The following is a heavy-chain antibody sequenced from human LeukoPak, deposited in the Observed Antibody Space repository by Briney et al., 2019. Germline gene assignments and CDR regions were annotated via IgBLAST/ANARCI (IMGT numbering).Heavy chain of an antibody. CDR3: AKRLGYCSDGSCYFPY. CDR2: ISNNGGYT. Sequence: PGGSLRLSCAASGLRFGSYWMNWVRQAPGKGLEWVSAISNNGGYTYYADSVQGRFTISRDNSKSTLCLQMNSLRAEDTAVYYCAKRLGYCSDGSCYFPYWGQGTLVTVSS. V-gene: IGHV3-23*01. CDR1: GLRFGSYW. D-gene: IGHD2-15*01. J-gene: IGHJ4*02.